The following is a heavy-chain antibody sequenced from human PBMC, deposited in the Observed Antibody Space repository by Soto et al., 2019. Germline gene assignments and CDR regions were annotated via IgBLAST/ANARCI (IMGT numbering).Heavy chain of an antibody. CDR2: INHSGST. D-gene: IGHD1-26*01. V-gene: IGHV4-34*01. Sequence: QVQLQQWGAGLLKPSETLSLTCAVYGGSFSGYYWSWIRQPPGKGLEWIGEINHSGSTNYNPSLKSRVTISVDTSKNQFSLKLSSVTAADTAVYYCARRTAYSGSYWELGWYFDLWAVAPWSLSPQ. CDR3: ARRTAYSGSYWELGWYFDL. CDR1: GGSFSGYY. J-gene: IGHJ2*01.